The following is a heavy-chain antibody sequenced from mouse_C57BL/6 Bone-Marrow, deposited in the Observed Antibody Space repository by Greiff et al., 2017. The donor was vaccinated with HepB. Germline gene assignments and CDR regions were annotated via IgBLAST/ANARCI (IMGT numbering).Heavy chain of an antibody. D-gene: IGHD2-4*01. CDR2: IYPGSGNT. V-gene: IGHV1-76*01. J-gene: IGHJ4*01. Sequence: VQLQQPGAELVMPGASVKLSCKASGYTFTDYYINWVKQRPGQGLEWIARIYPGSGNTYYNEKFKGKATLTAEKSSSTAYMQLSSLTSEDSAVYFCARDYAPSYALDYSGQGTSVTVSS. CDR1: GYTFTDYY. CDR3: ARDYAPSYALDY.